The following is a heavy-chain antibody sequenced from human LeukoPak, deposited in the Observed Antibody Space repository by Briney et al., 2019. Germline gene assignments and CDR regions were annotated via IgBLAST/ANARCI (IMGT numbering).Heavy chain of an antibody. V-gene: IGHV5-51*01. CDR3: ARQGWGYDAFNV. CDR1: GYTFTDYW. Sequence: KSGESLKISCYASGYTFTDYWIGWVRQMPGKGLEWMGIIYPDDSNTRYGPSFQGQVTISADKSISTAYLQWSSLKAPDTAIYYCARQGWGYDAFNVWGQGTMVTVSS. D-gene: IGHD1-26*01. J-gene: IGHJ3*01. CDR2: IYPDDSNT.